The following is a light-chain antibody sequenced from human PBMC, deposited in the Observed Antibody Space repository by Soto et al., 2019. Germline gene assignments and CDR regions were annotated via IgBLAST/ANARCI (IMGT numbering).Light chain of an antibody. J-gene: IGKJ1*01. CDR2: DAS. V-gene: IGKV3-11*01. CDR1: QSFSGH. Sequence: EMAVTQTPSSLSRSPGKRVTRSCRTIQSFSGHLAWYQQKPGQAPRLLIYDASKRATGIPDRFSGSGSGTDFTLTISSLDPEDFAVYYCQQRRNWLNTWKFGQGTKVDIK. CDR3: QQRRNWLNTWK.